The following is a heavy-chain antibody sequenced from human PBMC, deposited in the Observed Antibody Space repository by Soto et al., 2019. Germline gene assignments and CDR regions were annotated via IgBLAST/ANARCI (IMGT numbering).Heavy chain of an antibody. Sequence: GGSLRLSCAASGFTFSSYAMKWVRQAPGKGLEWVSLIGESGTPTYYADTVKGRFTISRDNSGNTLFLEMYSLRAEDTAVYYCARYIPGVRYYGMDVWGQGTTVTSP. CDR1: GFTFSSYA. D-gene: IGHD2-2*01. J-gene: IGHJ6*02. CDR2: IGESGTPT. V-gene: IGHV3-23*01. CDR3: ARYIPGVRYYGMDV.